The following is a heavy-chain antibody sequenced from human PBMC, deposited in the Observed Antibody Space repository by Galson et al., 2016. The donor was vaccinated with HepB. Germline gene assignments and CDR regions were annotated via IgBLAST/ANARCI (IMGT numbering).Heavy chain of an antibody. CDR2: IKKDGSEI. CDR1: GFSLGNYW. J-gene: IGHJ2*01. V-gene: IGHV3-7*04. CDR3: TREFDL. Sequence: SLRLSCAASGFSLGNYWMNWARQAPGKGLEWLANIKKDGSEINYVDSVEGRFTISRDNAKNSLFLQMKTLRVEDTAVYYCTREFDLWGRGTQVSVS.